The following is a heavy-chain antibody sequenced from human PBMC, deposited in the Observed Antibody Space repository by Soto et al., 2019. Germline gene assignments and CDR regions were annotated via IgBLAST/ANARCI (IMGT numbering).Heavy chain of an antibody. J-gene: IGHJ4*01. D-gene: IGHD3-22*01. CDR1: GYTFTSYG. CDR3: ARVYSDSSRRAPFDN. V-gene: IGHV1-18*01. Sequence: QVQLVQSGAEVKKPGASVKVSCKASGYTFTSYGISWVRQAPGQGLEWMGWISAYNGNTNYAQKLQGRVTRTTDTSXXPAHTELRSVGAADTAVYYGARVYSDSSRRAPFDNWGHGTLVTASS. CDR2: ISAYNGNT.